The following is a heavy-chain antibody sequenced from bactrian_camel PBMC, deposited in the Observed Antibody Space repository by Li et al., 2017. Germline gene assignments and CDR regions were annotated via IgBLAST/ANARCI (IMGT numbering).Heavy chain of an antibody. CDR1: SSVYC. Sequence: VQLVESGGGSVQAGGSLKLTCEASSSVYCMGWFRHPPGKRENREAVATIDTDGGIFYAASVKGRFTISKDNVKNTIYLQMNSLKPEDTAMYVCAINPDYGYCSDGAWAYTRWGQGTQVTVS. J-gene: IGHJ4*01. CDR3: AINPDYGYCSDGAWAYTR. CDR2: IDTDGGI. D-gene: IGHD5*01. V-gene: IGHV3S53*01.